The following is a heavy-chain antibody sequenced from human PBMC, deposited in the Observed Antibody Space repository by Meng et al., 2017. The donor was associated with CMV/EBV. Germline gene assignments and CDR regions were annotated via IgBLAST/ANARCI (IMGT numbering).Heavy chain of an antibody. D-gene: IGHD1-7*01. Sequence: GSLKISCAASGFTFSSYAMSWVRQAPGKGLEWVSAISGSGGSTYYADSVKGRFTISRDNSKNTLYLQMNSLRAEDTAVYYCAKALRGTRDLNDYWGQGTLVTVSS. CDR3: AKALRGTRDLNDY. CDR2: ISGSGGST. CDR1: GFTFSSYA. V-gene: IGHV3-23*01. J-gene: IGHJ4*02.